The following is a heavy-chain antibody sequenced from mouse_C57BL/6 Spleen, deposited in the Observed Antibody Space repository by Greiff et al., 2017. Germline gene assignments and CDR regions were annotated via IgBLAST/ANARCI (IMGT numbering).Heavy chain of an antibody. V-gene: IGHV1-66*01. D-gene: IGHD1-1*01. CDR1: GYSFTSYY. CDR2: ISPGSGNT. J-gene: IGHJ3*01. CDR3: ARGDYGSSSAWFAY. Sequence: QVQLQQSGPELVKPGASVKISCKASGYSFTSYYIHWVKQRPGQGLEWIGWISPGSGNTKYNEKFKGKATLTADTSSSTAYMQLSSLTSEDSAVYYCARGDYGSSSAWFAYWGQGTLVTVSA.